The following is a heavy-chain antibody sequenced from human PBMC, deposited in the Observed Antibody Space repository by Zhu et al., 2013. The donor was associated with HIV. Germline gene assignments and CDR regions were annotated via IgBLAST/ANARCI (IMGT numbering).Heavy chain of an antibody. CDR2: VILIFGTT. D-gene: IGHD3-3*01. Sequence: QVQLVQSGAEVKKPGSSVKVSCKTSGGTFSTYAISWVRQAPGQGLEWMGGVILIFGTTNYAQQFQGRVAITADESTSTVYMELSSLRSADTAVYYCASRGTDFWTGYYSFNYWGQGTLVTVSS. J-gene: IGHJ4*02. CDR3: ASRGTDFWTGYYSFNY. V-gene: IGHV1-69*01. CDR1: GGTFSTYA.